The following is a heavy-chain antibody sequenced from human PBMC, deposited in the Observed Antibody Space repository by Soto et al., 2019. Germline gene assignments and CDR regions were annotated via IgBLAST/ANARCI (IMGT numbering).Heavy chain of an antibody. CDR1: GFIVSSNY. Sequence: EVQLVESGGGLVQPGRSLRLSCAASGFIVSSNYMTWVRQAAGKGLEWVSLIYSGGTTYYADSVKGRFSISRDSSKNTLYLQMTSLRAEDTAVYYCARVAPNYYYSIDVWGQGTTVSVSS. CDR2: IYSGGTT. J-gene: IGHJ6*02. V-gene: IGHV3-53*04. CDR3: ARVAPNYYYSIDV. D-gene: IGHD2-15*01.